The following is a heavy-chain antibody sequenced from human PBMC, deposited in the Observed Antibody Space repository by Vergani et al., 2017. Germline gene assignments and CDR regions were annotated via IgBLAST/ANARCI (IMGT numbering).Heavy chain of an antibody. CDR3: ARAQSVAEVRGVNQYYYYYMDV. D-gene: IGHD3-10*01. CDR1: GYTFTGYY. CDR2: INPNSGGT. Sequence: QVQLVQSGAEVKKPGASVKVSCKASGYTFTGYYMHWVRQAPGQGLEWMGWINPNSGGTNYAQKFQGWVTMTRDTSISTAYMERSRLRSDDTAVYYCARAQSVAEVRGVNQYYYYYMDVWGKGP. V-gene: IGHV1-2*04. J-gene: IGHJ6*03.